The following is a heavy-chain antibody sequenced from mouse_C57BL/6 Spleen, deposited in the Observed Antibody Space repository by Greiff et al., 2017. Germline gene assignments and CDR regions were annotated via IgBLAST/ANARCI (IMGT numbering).Heavy chain of an antibody. CDR3: ARDLGYGTPFAC. CDR1: GFTFSSYA. V-gene: IGHV5-4*01. Sequence: EVHLVESGGGLVKPGGSLKLSCAASGFTFSSYAMSWVRQTPEKRLEWVATISDGGSYTYYPDNVKGRFTISRDNAKNNLYLQMSHLKSEDTAMYYCARDLGYGTPFACWGQGTLVTVSA. CDR2: ISDGGSYT. D-gene: IGHD1-1*01. J-gene: IGHJ3*01.